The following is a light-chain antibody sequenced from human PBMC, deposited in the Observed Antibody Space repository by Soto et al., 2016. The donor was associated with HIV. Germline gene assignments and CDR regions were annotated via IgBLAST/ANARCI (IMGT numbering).Light chain of an antibody. Sequence: DIVMTQSPLSLPVTPGEPASISCRSSQSLLHSNGYNYLDWYLQKPGQSPQLLIYLGSNRASGVPDRFSGSGSGTDFTLKISRVEAEDVGVYYCMQGIQFPQTFGQGTKVEIK. J-gene: IGKJ1*01. V-gene: IGKV2-28*01. CDR3: MQGIQFPQT. CDR1: QSLLHSNGYNY. CDR2: LGS.